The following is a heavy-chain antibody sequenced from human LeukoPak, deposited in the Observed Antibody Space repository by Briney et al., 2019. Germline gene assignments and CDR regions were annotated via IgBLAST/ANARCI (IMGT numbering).Heavy chain of an antibody. J-gene: IGHJ6*02. V-gene: IGHV3-21*01. D-gene: IGHD3-10*01. CDR3: ARVMVRGVISSSYYYYYYGMDV. Sequence: PGGSLRLSCAASGFTFSSYSMNWVRQAPGKGLEWVSSISSSSSYIYYADSVKGRFTISRDNAKNSLYLQMNSLRAEDTAVYYCARVMVRGVISSSYYYYYYGMDVWGQGTTVTVSS. CDR1: GFTFSSYS. CDR2: ISSSSSYI.